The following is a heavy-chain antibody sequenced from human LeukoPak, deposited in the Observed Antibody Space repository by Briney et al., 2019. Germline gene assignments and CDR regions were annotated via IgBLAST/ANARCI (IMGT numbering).Heavy chain of an antibody. Sequence: PSETLSLTCTVSGGSTNSYYWSWIRQSPGKGLEWIGYVAYSGSTNCNPSHKSRVTISLDTSKNQFSLKLSSVTAADTAVYYCARTVSGYYFNAWGPGTLVTVSS. CDR1: GGSTNSYY. J-gene: IGHJ5*02. CDR3: ARTVSGYYFNA. V-gene: IGHV4-59*01. D-gene: IGHD5-12*01. CDR2: VAYSGST.